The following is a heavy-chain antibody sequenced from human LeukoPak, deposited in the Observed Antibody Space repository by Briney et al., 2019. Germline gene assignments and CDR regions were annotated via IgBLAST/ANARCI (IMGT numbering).Heavy chain of an antibody. V-gene: IGHV1-18*01. CDR3: ARGDMGYCSSTSCLRSVDY. D-gene: IGHD2-2*01. J-gene: IGHJ4*02. CDR1: GYTFTSYG. CDR2: ISAYNGNT. Sequence: GASVKVSCKASGYTFTSYGISWVRQAPGQGLEWMGWISAYNGNTNYAQKLQGRVTMTTDTSTSTAYMELRSLRSDDTAVYYCARGDMGYCSSTSCLRSVDYWGQGTLVTVSS.